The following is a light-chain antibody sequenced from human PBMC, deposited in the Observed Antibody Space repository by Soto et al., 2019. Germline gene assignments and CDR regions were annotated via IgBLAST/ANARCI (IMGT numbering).Light chain of an antibody. CDR1: SSDVGGYNY. CDR2: DVS. V-gene: IGLV2-14*01. J-gene: IGLJ2*01. Sequence: QSALTQPASVSGSPGQSITISCTGTSSDVGGYNYVSWYQQHPGKAPNLMIYDVSNRPSGVSNRFSGSKSGNTASLTISGLQAEYQADYYCSSYTSSSTLVVLGGGTKLTVL. CDR3: SSYTSSSTLVV.